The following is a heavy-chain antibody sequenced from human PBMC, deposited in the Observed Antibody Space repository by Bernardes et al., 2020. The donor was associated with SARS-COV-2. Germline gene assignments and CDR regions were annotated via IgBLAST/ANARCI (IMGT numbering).Heavy chain of an antibody. V-gene: IGHV3-21*06. CDR3: AREIDIPVGGKFRPPDY. CDR2: ISDAGDSP. Sequence: GGSLRLSCAASGFTFSSYSFNWVRQAPGKGPEWVSSISDAGDSPTYADSMKGRFTISRDNAKNLLYLQMNSLRVEDTAVYYCAREIDIPVGGKFRPPDYWGLGTRVTVAS. D-gene: IGHD1-26*01. J-gene: IGHJ4*02. CDR1: GFTFSSYS.